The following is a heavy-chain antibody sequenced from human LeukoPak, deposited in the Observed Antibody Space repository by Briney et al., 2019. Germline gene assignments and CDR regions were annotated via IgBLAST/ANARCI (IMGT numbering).Heavy chain of an antibody. CDR2: IYPGDSDT. Sequence: PGESLRISCKGSGYSFTSYWISWVRQMPGKGLEWMGIIYPGDSDTRYSPSFQGQVTISADKSISTAYLQWSSLKASDTAMYYCARGVLAAPYYFDYWGQGTLVTVSS. CDR3: ARGVLAAPYYFDY. CDR1: GYSFTSYW. V-gene: IGHV5-51*01. D-gene: IGHD2-15*01. J-gene: IGHJ4*02.